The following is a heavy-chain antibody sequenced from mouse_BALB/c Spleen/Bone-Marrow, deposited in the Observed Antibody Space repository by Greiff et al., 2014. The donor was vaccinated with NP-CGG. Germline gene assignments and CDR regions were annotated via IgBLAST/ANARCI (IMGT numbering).Heavy chain of an antibody. CDR1: GYTFSSYW. V-gene: IGHV1-9*01. J-gene: IGHJ2*01. D-gene: IGHD4-1*02. CDR2: ILPGSGST. Sequence: QVTLKVSGAELMKPGASVKISCKATGYTFSSYWIEWVKQRPGHGLEWIGEILPGSGSTNYNEKFKGKATFTADTSSNTAYMQLSSLTSEDSAVYYCARSTGTWDYWGQGTTLTVSS. CDR3: ARSTGTWDY.